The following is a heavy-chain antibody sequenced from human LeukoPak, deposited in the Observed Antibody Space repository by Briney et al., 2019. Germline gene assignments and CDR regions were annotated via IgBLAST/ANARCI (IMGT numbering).Heavy chain of an antibody. CDR3: VRDAWGWLFDD. CDR2: FSAGDATT. CDR1: GFNFRDYA. V-gene: IGHV3-23*01. Sequence: SGGSLRLSCAASGFNFRDYAMSWVRQAPGKGLEWVAGFSAGDATTLYADSVRGRFTISKDHSKDTLYLQMDSLRDEDTALYYCVRDAWGWLFDDWGQGTLVTVSS. J-gene: IGHJ4*02. D-gene: IGHD5-12*01.